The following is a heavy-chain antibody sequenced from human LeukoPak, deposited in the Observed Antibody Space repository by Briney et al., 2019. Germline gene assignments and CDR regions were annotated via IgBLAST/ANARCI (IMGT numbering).Heavy chain of an antibody. CDR2: ISYDGSNK. D-gene: IGHD3-22*01. V-gene: IGHV3-30*18. CDR3: AKVHLTYYYDSSGYGFQDY. J-gene: IGHJ4*02. Sequence: GGSLRLSCAASGFTFSSYAMPWVRQAPGKGLEWVAVISYDGSNKFYADSVKGRFTISRDNSKNTLYLQMNSLRAEDTAVYYCAKVHLTYYYDSSGYGFQDYWGQGTLVTVSS. CDR1: GFTFSSYA.